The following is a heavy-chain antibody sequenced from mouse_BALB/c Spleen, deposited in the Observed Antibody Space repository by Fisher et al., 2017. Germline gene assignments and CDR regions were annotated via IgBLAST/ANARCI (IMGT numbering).Heavy chain of an antibody. Sequence: RFTISRDNAKNTLFLQMTSLRSEDTAMYYCAREVRRGYYAMDYWGQGTSVTAPQ. D-gene: IGHD2-14*01. CDR3: AREVRRGYYAMDY. J-gene: IGHJ4*01. V-gene: IGHV5-17*02.